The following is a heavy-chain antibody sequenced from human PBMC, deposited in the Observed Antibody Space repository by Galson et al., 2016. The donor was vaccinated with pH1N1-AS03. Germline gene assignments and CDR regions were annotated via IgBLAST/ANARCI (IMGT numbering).Heavy chain of an antibody. CDR1: GSTTSLFY. CDR3: ARDTGGWYFDL. J-gene: IGHJ2*01. Sequence: SETLSLTCSVFGSTTSLFYWNWIRQPPGKGLEWIGFIRHSGSTNYNPSLKSRVTISIDTSKNQFSLKLSSVTAADTAVYYCARDTGGWYFDLWGRGTLVTVSS. V-gene: IGHV4-59*01. D-gene: IGHD1-1*01. CDR2: IRHSGST.